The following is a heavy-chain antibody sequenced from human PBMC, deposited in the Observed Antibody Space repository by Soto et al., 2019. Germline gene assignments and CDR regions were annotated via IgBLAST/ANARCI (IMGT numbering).Heavy chain of an antibody. J-gene: IGHJ4*02. D-gene: IGHD1-7*01. CDR1: GYTFTSYY. V-gene: IGHV1-46*01. CDR2: INPSGGST. Sequence: ASVKVSCKASGYTFTSYYMHWLRQAPGQGLEWMGIINPSGGSTSYAQKFQGRVTMTRDTSTSTVYMELSSLRSEDTAVYYCARDGTGTTDFDYWGQGTLVTVSS. CDR3: ARDGTGTTDFDY.